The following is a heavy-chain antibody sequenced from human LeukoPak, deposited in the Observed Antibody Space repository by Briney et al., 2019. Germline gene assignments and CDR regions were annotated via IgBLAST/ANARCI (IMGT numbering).Heavy chain of an antibody. CDR2: INPGGST. J-gene: IGHJ3*02. CDR3: ALPAAALIAFDI. V-gene: IGHV4-34*01. D-gene: IGHD2-2*01. CDR1: GGSLSGYY. Sequence: SETLPLTCAVYGGSLSGYYWSWIRQPPGKGLEWIGEINPGGSTNYNPSLKSRVTISVDTSKNQFSLKLTSVTAADTATYYCALPAAALIAFDIWGQGTMVTVSS.